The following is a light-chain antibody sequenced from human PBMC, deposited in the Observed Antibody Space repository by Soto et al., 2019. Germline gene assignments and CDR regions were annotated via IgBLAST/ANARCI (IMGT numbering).Light chain of an antibody. V-gene: IGKV3-15*01. CDR1: QSISSS. Sequence: EIVMTQSPATLSVSPGQRDTLSCRASQSISSSLAWYQQKPDQSPRLLIYGASTRATGIPARFSDSGSGTEFTLTISSLQSEDFAVYYCQQYKNWPLTFGGGTKVEIK. CDR3: QQYKNWPLT. CDR2: GAS. J-gene: IGKJ4*01.